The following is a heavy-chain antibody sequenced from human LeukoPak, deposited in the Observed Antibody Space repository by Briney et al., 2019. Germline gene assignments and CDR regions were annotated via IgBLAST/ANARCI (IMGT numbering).Heavy chain of an antibody. Sequence: GASVKVSCKASGYTFTGYYMHWVRQAPGQGLEWMGWINPNSGGTNYAQKFQGRVTMTRDTSISTAYMELSSLRSDDTAVYYCARDVRAFTMVRGVIGYWGQGTLVTVSS. CDR2: INPNSGGT. V-gene: IGHV1-2*02. CDR1: GYTFTGYY. D-gene: IGHD3-10*01. J-gene: IGHJ4*02. CDR3: ARDVRAFTMVRGVIGY.